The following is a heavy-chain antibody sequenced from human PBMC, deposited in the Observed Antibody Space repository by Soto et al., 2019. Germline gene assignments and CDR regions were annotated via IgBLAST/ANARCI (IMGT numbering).Heavy chain of an antibody. V-gene: IGHV1-18*04. CDR3: ARGGGYCSGGSCYVGVYYYYVMDV. CDR1: GYTFTSYG. CDR2: ISAYNGNT. D-gene: IGHD2-15*01. Sequence: GASVKVCCKASGYTFTSYGISWVRQAPGQGLEWMGWISAYNGNTNYAQKLQGRVTMTTDTSTSTAYMELRSLRSDDTAVYYCARGGGYCSGGSCYVGVYYYYVMDVWGQVPKGTFSS. J-gene: IGHJ6*02.